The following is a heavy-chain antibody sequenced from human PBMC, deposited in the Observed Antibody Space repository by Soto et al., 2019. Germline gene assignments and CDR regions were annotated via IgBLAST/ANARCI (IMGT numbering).Heavy chain of an antibody. Sequence: XVSLRLSCAACGFTFSSYAMSWVRQAPGKGLEWVSAISGSGGSTYYADSVKGRFTISRDNSKNTLYLQMNSLRAEDTAVYYCAKNKDTSGYPEYFQQWGQGTLVTVSS. V-gene: IGHV3-23*01. CDR2: ISGSGGST. J-gene: IGHJ1*01. CDR3: AKNKDTSGYPEYFQQ. D-gene: IGHD3-22*01. CDR1: GFTFSSYA.